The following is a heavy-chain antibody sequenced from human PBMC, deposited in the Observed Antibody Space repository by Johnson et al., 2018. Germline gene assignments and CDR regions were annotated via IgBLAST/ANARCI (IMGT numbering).Heavy chain of an antibody. J-gene: IGHJ3*02. CDR2: IYYSGST. CDR1: GGSISSYY. Sequence: QEQLQESGPGLVKPSETLSLTCTVSGGSISSYYWSWIRQPPGKGLGWIGYIYYSGSTNYNPSLKSRVTISVDTSKNQFSLKLSSVTAADTAVYYCARDRVTWAFDIWGQGTMVTVSS. CDR3: ARDRVTWAFDI. V-gene: IGHV4-59*12. D-gene: IGHD2-21*02.